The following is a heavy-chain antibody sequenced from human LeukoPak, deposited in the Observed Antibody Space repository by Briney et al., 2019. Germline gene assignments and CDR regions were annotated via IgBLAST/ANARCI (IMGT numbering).Heavy chain of an antibody. CDR1: GFTVSSNY. Sequence: GGSLRLFCAASGFTVSSNYMSWVRQAPGKGLEWVSTIYSGGSTYYADSVKGRFTISRDNSKNTVYLQMNSLRAEDTAVYYCARKGCSGGSCPTRRVYYFDYWGQGTLVTVSS. CDR2: IYSGGST. CDR3: ARKGCSGGSCPTRRVYYFDY. J-gene: IGHJ4*02. V-gene: IGHV3-53*01. D-gene: IGHD2-15*01.